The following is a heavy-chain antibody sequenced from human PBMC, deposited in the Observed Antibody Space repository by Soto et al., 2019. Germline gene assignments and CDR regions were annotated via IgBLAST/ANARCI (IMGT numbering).Heavy chain of an antibody. V-gene: IGHV5-10-1*01. Sequence: GESLKISCKGSGYSFTSYWISWVRQMPGKGLEWMGRIDPSDSYTNYSPSFQGHVTISADKSISTAYLQWSSLKASDTAMYYCARQVIVVVTDYYYYGMDVWGQGTTVTVSS. J-gene: IGHJ6*02. CDR1: GYSFTSYW. CDR2: IDPSDSYT. D-gene: IGHD3-22*01. CDR3: ARQVIVVVTDYYYYGMDV.